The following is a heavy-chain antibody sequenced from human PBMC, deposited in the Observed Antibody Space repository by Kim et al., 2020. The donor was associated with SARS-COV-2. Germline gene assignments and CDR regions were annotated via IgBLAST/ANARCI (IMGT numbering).Heavy chain of an antibody. CDR1: GGSISSYY. CDR2: IYYSGST. CDR3: ARRGDDYGDYAAFDI. J-gene: IGHJ3*02. V-gene: IGHV4-59*13. Sequence: SETLSLTCTVSGGSISSYYWSWIRQPPGKGLEWIGYIYYSGSTNYNPSLKSRVTISVDTSKNQFSLKLSSVTAADTAVYYCARRGDDYGDYAAFDIWGQGTMVTVSS. D-gene: IGHD4-17*01.